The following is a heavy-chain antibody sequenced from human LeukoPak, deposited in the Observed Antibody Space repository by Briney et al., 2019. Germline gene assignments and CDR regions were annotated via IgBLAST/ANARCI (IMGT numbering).Heavy chain of an antibody. CDR1: GESLSASY. J-gene: IGHJ6*03. CDR3: ARGILRFDWTDADVRAFYHYYYMDV. D-gene: IGHD3-3*01. CDR2: INHSGTT. V-gene: IGHV4-34*01. Sequence: SETLSLTCAVPGESLSASYWNWVRQPPGKGLEWIGEINHSGTTNYNPSLKSRLTISVDTSKNQFSLNLTSVTAADTAVYYSARGILRFDWTDADVRAFYHYYYMDVWGKGTTVIVSS.